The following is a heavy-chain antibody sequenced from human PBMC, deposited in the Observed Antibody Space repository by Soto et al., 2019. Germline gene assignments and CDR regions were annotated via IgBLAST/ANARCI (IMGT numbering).Heavy chain of an antibody. CDR3: ARLVEHGSGWNEH. Sequence: QVQLVESGGDLVKVGGSLRLSCAASGFTFSDYWMSWIRQAPEEGLEWVAYISTRSSIIYYADSVKGRFTISRDEAKRSLYLQMNSLRAEDTATYYCARLVEHGSGWNEHWGQGTLVTVSS. J-gene: IGHJ4*02. V-gene: IGHV3-11*01. D-gene: IGHD6-19*01. CDR1: GFTFSDYW. CDR2: ISTRSSII.